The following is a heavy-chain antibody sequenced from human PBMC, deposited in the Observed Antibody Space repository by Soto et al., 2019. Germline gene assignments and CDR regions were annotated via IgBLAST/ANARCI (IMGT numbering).Heavy chain of an antibody. D-gene: IGHD2-2*01. V-gene: IGHV1-18*01. CDR1: GYTFVSYG. Sequence: ASVKVSCKTSGYTFVSYGINWVRQAPGQGLEWMGWISPGSGNIIYAQKFQGRVTLTTDTSTSTVFMDLRSLRFDDTAVYYCASDLMYTSSPDSWFDPCGQGTLVTVSS. CDR3: ASDLMYTSSPDSWFDP. J-gene: IGHJ5*02. CDR2: ISPGSGNI.